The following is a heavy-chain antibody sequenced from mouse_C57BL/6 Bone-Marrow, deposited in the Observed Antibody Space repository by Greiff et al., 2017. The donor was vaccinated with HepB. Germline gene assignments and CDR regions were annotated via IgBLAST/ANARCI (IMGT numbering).Heavy chain of an antibody. CDR1: GYTFTSYG. CDR2: IYPRSGNT. V-gene: IGHV1-81*01. J-gene: IGHJ4*01. CDR3: ARGLTTVVAHYAMDY. D-gene: IGHD1-1*01. Sequence: VQLQQSGAELARPGASVKLSCKASGYTFTSYGISWVKQRTGQGLEWIGEIYPRSGNTYYNEKFKGKATLTADKSSSTAYMELRSLTSEDSAVYFCARGLTTVVAHYAMDYWGQGTSVTVSS.